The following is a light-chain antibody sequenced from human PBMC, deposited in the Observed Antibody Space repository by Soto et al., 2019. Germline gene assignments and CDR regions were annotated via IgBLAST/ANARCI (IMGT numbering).Light chain of an antibody. CDR2: DAS. Sequence: IQPPRSPSTLSASVGARVNIHCMASQTISNWLAWYPQRPGKAPQLLISDASRLESGVPSRFSGSGSGTEFTLTISSLQPDDSATYYCQKYNSYLITGGQGKRGAIK. J-gene: IGKJ5*01. CDR1: QTISNW. V-gene: IGKV1-5*01. CDR3: QKYNSYLIT.